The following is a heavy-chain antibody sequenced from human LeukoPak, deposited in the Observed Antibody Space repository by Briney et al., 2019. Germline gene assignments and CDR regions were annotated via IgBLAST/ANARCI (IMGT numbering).Heavy chain of an antibody. Sequence: GESLRLSCATSGFTFSSYDMSWVRQAPGKGLEWVSAISGGGRNKYYADSVKGRFTISRDNSKNTLYLQMSSLRAEDTAVYYCAKEVVNGKSETIAFDPWGQGARSPSPQ. J-gene: IGHJ5*02. D-gene: IGHD6-13*01. CDR2: ISGGGRNK. V-gene: IGHV3-23*01. CDR1: GFTFSSYD. CDR3: AKEVVNGKSETIAFDP.